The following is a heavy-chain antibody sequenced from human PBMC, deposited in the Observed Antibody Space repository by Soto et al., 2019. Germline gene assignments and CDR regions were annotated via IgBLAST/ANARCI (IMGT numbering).Heavy chain of an antibody. V-gene: IGHV1-69*13. CDR3: AREYSSSDDAFDI. CDR1: GGTFSSYA. J-gene: IGHJ3*02. D-gene: IGHD6-6*01. Sequence: GASVKVSCKASGGTFSSYAISWVRQAPGQGLEWMGGIIPIFGTANYAQKFQGRVTITADESTSTAYMELSSLRSEDTAVYYCAREYSSSDDAFDIWGQGTMVTVSS. CDR2: IIPIFGTA.